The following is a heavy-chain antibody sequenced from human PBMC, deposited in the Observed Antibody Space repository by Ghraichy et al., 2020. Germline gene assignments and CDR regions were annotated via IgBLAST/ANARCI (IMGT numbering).Heavy chain of an antibody. CDR1: GGSISSSSYY. Sequence: SETLSLTCTVSGGSISSSSYYWGWIRQPPGKGLEWIGSIYYSGSTYYNPSLKSRVTISVDTSKNQFSLKLSSVTAADTAVYYCARLEWLLYYFDYWGQGTLVTVSS. V-gene: IGHV4-39*01. J-gene: IGHJ4*02. CDR2: IYYSGST. D-gene: IGHD3-3*01. CDR3: ARLEWLLYYFDY.